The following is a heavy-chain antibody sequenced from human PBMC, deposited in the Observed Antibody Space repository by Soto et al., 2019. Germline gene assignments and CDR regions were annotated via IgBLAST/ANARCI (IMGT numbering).Heavy chain of an antibody. CDR2: INPNSGGT. CDR3: AGATLGDCSSTSCDRGAFDI. J-gene: IGHJ3*02. D-gene: IGHD2-2*01. CDR1: GYTFTGYY. Sequence: ASVKVSCKASGYTFTGYYMHWVRQAPGQGLEWMGWINPNSGGTNYAQKFQGWVTMTRDTSISTAYMELSRLRSDDTAVYYCAGATLGDCSSTSCDRGAFDIWGQGTMVTVSS. V-gene: IGHV1-2*04.